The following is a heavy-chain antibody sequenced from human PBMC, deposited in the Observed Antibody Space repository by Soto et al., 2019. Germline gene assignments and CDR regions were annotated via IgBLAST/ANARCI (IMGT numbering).Heavy chain of an antibody. CDR2: ISYYGSKT. D-gene: IGHD1-1*01. J-gene: IGHJ5*02. Sequence: QVQLVESGGGVVQPGRSLRLSCAASGFNFTIYGMHWVRQAPGKGLEWVAVISYYGSKTYYADSVKGRFTISRDTSKHTLYLQISSLRVVDTAVYYCAKDHEHNRMRGWFDPWGQGALVTVSS. CDR3: AKDHEHNRMRGWFDP. V-gene: IGHV3-30*18. CDR1: GFNFTIYG.